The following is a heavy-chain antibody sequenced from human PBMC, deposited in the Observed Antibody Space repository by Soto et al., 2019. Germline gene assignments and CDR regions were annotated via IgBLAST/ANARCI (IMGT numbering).Heavy chain of an antibody. CDR1: GGSISSGDYY. D-gene: IGHD2-2*03. J-gene: IGHJ4*02. CDR3: ARARLGYCTSTSCFSSFDY. V-gene: IGHV4-30-4*01. CDR2: IYYSGNT. Sequence: SETLSLTCTVSGGSISSGDYYWSWIRQPPGKGLKWIGYIYYSGNTYYNPSLKSRVTISVDTSKNQFSLKLSSVTAADTAVYYCARARLGYCTSTSCFSSFDYWGQGILVTVSS.